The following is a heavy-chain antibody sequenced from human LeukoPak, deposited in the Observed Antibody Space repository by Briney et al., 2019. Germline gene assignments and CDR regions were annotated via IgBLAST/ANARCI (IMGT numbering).Heavy chain of an antibody. V-gene: IGHV3-23*01. CDR3: AKFMDKLERAFDI. Sequence: GGSLRLACATSGFTFSSYAMSWVRQAPGKGLECISPISGSGGSTYYADSVKGRFTISRDNSKNTLYLQMNSLRAEDTAVYYCAKFMDKLERAFDIWGHGTMVTVSS. CDR1: GFTFSSYA. D-gene: IGHD2-2*03. J-gene: IGHJ3*02. CDR2: ISGSGGST.